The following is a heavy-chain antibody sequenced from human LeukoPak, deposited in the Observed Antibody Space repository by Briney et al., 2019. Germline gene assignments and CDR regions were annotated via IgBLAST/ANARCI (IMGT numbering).Heavy chain of an antibody. CDR2: INSDGSST. CDR1: GFTFSSYW. Sequence: GGSLRLSCAASGFTFSSYWMHWVRHAPGKGLVWVSRINSDGSSTSHADSVKGRFTISRDNAKNTLYLRMNSLRAEDTAVYYCARERGSYYRSHQVDYWGQGTLVTVSS. D-gene: IGHD1-26*01. V-gene: IGHV3-74*01. CDR3: ARERGSYYRSHQVDY. J-gene: IGHJ4*02.